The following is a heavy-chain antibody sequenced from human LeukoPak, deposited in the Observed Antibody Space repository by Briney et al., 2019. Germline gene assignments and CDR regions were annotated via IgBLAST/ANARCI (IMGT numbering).Heavy chain of an antibody. J-gene: IGHJ4*02. V-gene: IGHV4-34*01. CDR1: GGSISGYY. D-gene: IGHD3-22*01. Sequence: SETLSLTCAVYGGSISGYYWSWIRQPPGKGPEWIGEINHSGSTNYNPSLKSRVTISVDTSKNQFSLKLSSVTAADTAVYYCAREGYYDSSGYYRFDYWGQGTLVTVSS. CDR2: INHSGST. CDR3: AREGYYDSSGYYRFDY.